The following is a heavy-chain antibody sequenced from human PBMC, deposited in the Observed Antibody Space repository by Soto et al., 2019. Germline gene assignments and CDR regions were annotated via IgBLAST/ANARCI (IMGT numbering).Heavy chain of an antibody. Sequence: ASVKVSCKASGYTLTSYGVSWVRQAPGQGLEWMGWISAYNGNTNYAQKLQGRVTMTTDTSTSTAYMELRSLRSDDTAVYYCARDGDDIAVAGTFVSPPLPHYFDYWGQGTLVTVSS. D-gene: IGHD6-19*01. CDR1: GYTLTSYG. J-gene: IGHJ4*02. CDR3: ARDGDDIAVAGTFVSPPLPHYFDY. V-gene: IGHV1-18*01. CDR2: ISAYNGNT.